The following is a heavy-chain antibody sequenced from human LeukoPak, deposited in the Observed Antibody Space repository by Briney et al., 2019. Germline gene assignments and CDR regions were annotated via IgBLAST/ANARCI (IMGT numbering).Heavy chain of an antibody. V-gene: IGHV3-33*01. CDR2: IWYDGSNK. CDR3: ARGTRYDSSGYYSQDLDY. CDR1: GFTFRTYG. J-gene: IGHJ4*02. D-gene: IGHD3-22*01. Sequence: PGGSLRLSCAASGFTFRTYGMHWVRQAPGKGLEWAAVIWYDGSNKYYADSVKGRFTISRDNSKNTLYLQMNSLRAEDTAVYYCARGTRYDSSGYYSQDLDYWGQGTLVTVSS.